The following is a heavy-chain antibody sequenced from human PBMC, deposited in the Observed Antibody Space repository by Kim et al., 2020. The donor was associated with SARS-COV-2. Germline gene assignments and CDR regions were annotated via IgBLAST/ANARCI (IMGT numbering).Heavy chain of an antibody. Sequence: SETLSLTCTVSGGSISSYYWSWIRQPAGKGLEWIGRIYTSGSTNYNPSLKSRVTMSVDTSKNQFSLKLSSVTAADTAVYYCARGLGIAAAGSQIYYYYYGMDVWGQGTTVTVSS. CDR1: GGSISSYY. CDR2: IYTSGST. CDR3: ARGLGIAAAGSQIYYYYYGMDV. D-gene: IGHD6-13*01. V-gene: IGHV4-4*07. J-gene: IGHJ6*02.